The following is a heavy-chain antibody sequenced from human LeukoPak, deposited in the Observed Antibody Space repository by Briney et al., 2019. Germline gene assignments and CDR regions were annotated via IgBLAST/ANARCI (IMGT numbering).Heavy chain of an antibody. J-gene: IGHJ3*02. Sequence: GGSLRLSCSASGFTFGIYAMSWVRQAPGKGLEWVSTVTGSGDRTFYADSVKGRFTVSRDNSKDTMYLQMNSLRVEDTAVYFCAKDYLGQQVPFDIWGQGTMVTVSS. CDR3: AKDYLGQQVPFDI. V-gene: IGHV3-23*01. D-gene: IGHD6-13*01. CDR1: GFTFGIYA. CDR2: VTGSGDRT.